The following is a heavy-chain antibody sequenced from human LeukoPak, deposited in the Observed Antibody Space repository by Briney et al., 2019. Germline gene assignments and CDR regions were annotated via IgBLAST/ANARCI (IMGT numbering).Heavy chain of an antibody. CDR3: ARAVYCSSTSCYRNWFDP. CDR2: IDPHSGGT. Sequence: GASVKVSCKTSGYTFTGYYIHWVRQAPGQGLEWMGWIDPHSGGTNYAQKFQGRVTMTRDTSISTAYMELSRLRSDDTAVYYCARAVYCSSTSCYRNWFDPWGQGTLVTVSS. D-gene: IGHD2-2*02. CDR1: GYTFTGYY. J-gene: IGHJ5*02. V-gene: IGHV1-2*02.